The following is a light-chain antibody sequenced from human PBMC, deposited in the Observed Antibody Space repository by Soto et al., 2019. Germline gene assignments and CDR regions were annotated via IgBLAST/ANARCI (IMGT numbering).Light chain of an antibody. CDR2: GNG. J-gene: IGLJ1*01. CDR1: SSSIGAGYE. V-gene: IGLV1-40*01. CDR3: QSYDKRLTAYV. Sequence: QAVLTKPPSVSGAPGQRVTISCSGNSSSIGAGYEVHWYHQLPGTAPKLVVSGNGNRPSGVPDRLSAAKSGTSASLAITGLQAEDECHYYCQSYDKRLTAYVFGTGTKLTVL.